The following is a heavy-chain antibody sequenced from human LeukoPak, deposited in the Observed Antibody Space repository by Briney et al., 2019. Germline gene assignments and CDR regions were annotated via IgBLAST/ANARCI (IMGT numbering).Heavy chain of an antibody. J-gene: IGHJ4*02. CDR3: ARVRLRASRTD. CDR1: GGSISSYY. V-gene: IGHV4-59*01. Sequence: SETLSLTCTVSGGSISSYYWSWIRQPPGKGLEWIGYIYYSGSTNYNPSLKSRVTISVDTSKNQFSLKLSSVTAADTAVYYCARVRLRASRTDWGQGTLVTVSS. CDR2: IYYSGST. D-gene: IGHD2-8*01.